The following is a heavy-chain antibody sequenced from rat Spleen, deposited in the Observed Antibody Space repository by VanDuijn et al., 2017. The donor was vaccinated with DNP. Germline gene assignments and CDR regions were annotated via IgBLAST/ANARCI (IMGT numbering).Heavy chain of an antibody. CDR2: ISSTGDNT. D-gene: IGHD3-8*01. CDR1: GITFSDHN. V-gene: IGHV5-25*01. J-gene: IGHJ2*01. Sequence: EVQLVESGGGLVQPGRSMKLSCAASGITFSDHNMAWVRQAPKKSLEWVASISSTGDNTHYSDSVKGRFSLSRDNAKSTLYLQVNSLRSEDTATYYCTSNPHIRTAAPFDYWGQGVMVTVSS. CDR3: TSNPHIRTAAPFDY.